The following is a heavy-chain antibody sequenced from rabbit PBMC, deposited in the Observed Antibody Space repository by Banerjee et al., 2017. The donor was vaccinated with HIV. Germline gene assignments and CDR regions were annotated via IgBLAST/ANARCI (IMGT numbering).Heavy chain of an antibody. J-gene: IGHJ4*01. V-gene: IGHV1S7*01. CDR2: IYADKGST. D-gene: IGHD2-1*01. Sequence: QLKETGGGLVQPGGSLTLSCKASGFDFSSYYMSWVRQAPGKGLEWIGIIYADKGSTDYASWVNGRFTSSSDNAQNTVDLQMNSLTAADTATYFCARVYDDYGDLDLWGPGTLVIVS. CDR3: ARVYDDYGDLDL. CDR1: GFDFSSYY.